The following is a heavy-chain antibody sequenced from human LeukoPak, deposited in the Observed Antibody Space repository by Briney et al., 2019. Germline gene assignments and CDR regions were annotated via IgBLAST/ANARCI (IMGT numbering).Heavy chain of an antibody. D-gene: IGHD3-9*01. J-gene: IGHJ4*02. CDR1: GGSISSGSYY. CDR2: IYTSGST. CDR3: ARAHYDILTGYYSSFDY. Sequence: SETLSLTCTVSGGSISSGSYYWSWIRQPAGKGLEWIGRIYTSGSTNYNPSLKSRVTISVDTSKNQISLKLSSVTAADTAVYYCARAHYDILTGYYSSFDYWGQGTLVTVSS. V-gene: IGHV4-61*02.